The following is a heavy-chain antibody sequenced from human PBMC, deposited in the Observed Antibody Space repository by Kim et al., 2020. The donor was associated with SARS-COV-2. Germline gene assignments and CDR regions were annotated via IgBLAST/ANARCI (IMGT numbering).Heavy chain of an antibody. Sequence: GGSLRLSCAASGFTVSSNYMSWVRQAPGKGLEWVSAIYSGGSTYYVDSVKGRFTISRDNSKNRLYLQMNSLRAEDTAVYYCARGMRSSWNAFDIWGQGTIVTVSS. CDR3: ARGMRSSWNAFDI. CDR2: IYSGGST. CDR1: GFTVSSNY. D-gene: IGHD6-13*01. J-gene: IGHJ3*02. V-gene: IGHV3-66*01.